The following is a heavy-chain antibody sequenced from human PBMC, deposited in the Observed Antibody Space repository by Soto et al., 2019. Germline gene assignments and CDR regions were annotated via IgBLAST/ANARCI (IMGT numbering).Heavy chain of an antibody. V-gene: IGHV1-8*01. CDR2: MNPNSANT. D-gene: IGHD3-16*01. CDR1: GYTFTSYD. CDR3: AGEGVRGMDV. J-gene: IGHJ6*02. Sequence: QVQLVQSGAEVKKPVASVKVSCKASGYTFTSYDINWVRQATGQGLEWMGWMNPNSANTGYAQQFQGRVTMTRNTSISTAYMARSSLSSGDTAVYSCAGEGVRGMDVWGQGTTVTVSS.